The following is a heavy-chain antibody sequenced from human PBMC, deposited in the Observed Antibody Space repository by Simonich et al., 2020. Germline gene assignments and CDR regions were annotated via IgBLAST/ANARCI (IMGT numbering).Heavy chain of an antibody. J-gene: IGHJ6*03. Sequence: QVQLQESGPGLVKPSETLSLTCTVSGGSISSYYWSWIRQPPGKGLECIGYIYYRGSTNYNPSLKSRGTISVDTSKNQFSLKLSSVTAADTAVYYCARGGRYCSSTSCYYYYYYMDVWGKGTTVTVSS. V-gene: IGHV4-59*12. D-gene: IGHD2-2*01. CDR1: GGSISSYY. CDR2: IYYRGST. CDR3: ARGGRYCSSTSCYYYYYYMDV.